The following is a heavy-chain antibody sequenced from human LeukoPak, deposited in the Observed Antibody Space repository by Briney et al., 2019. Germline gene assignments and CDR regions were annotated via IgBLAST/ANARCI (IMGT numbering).Heavy chain of an antibody. CDR2: INHSGST. V-gene: IGHV4-34*01. CDR1: GGSFSGYY. Sequence: SETLSLTCAVYGGSFSGYYWSWIRQPPGKGLEWIGEINHSGSTNYNPSLKSRVTISVDTPKNQFSLKLSSVTAADTAVYYCARGGVGATTAGFDYWGQGTLVTVSS. D-gene: IGHD1-26*01. J-gene: IGHJ4*02. CDR3: ARGGVGATTAGFDY.